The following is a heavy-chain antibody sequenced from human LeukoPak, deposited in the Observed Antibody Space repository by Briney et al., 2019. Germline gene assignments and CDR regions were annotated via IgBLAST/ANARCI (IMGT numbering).Heavy chain of an antibody. D-gene: IGHD3-16*01. J-gene: IGHJ4*02. V-gene: IGHV3-7*03. CDR3: AKSGRGTEGY. CDR2: IKRDGSEK. Sequence: GGSLRLSCAASGFTFSSYWMTWVRQAPGKGLEWVANIKRDGSEKSYVDSVRGRFTISRDNAKNSLYLQMNSLRAEDTAVYYCAKSGRGTEGYWGQGTLVTVSS. CDR1: GFTFSSYW.